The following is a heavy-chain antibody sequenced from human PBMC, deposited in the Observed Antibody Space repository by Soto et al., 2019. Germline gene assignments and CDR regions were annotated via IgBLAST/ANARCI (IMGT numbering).Heavy chain of an antibody. J-gene: IGHJ6*02. Sequence: GGSLRLSCAAPGFTFSSYSMNWVRQAPGKGLEWVSSISSSSSYIYCADSVKGRFTISRDNAKNSLYLQMNSLRADDTAVYYCASQKTYDFWSGSPRPYYYGMDVWGQGTTVTVSS. CDR3: ASQKTYDFWSGSPRPYYYGMDV. D-gene: IGHD3-3*01. V-gene: IGHV3-21*01. CDR1: GFTFSSYS. CDR2: ISSSSSYI.